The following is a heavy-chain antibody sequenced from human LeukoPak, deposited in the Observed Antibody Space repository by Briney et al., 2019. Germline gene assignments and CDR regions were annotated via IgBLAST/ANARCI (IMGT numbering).Heavy chain of an antibody. CDR1: GFTFSDYY. Sequence: PGGSLRLSCAASGFTFSDYYMSWIRQAPGKGLEWVSYISSSGSTIYYADSVKGRFTISRDNSKNTLYLQMNSLRAEDTAVYYCAKEEKAYYYDSSHDYWGQGTLVTVSS. D-gene: IGHD3-22*01. CDR3: AKEEKAYYYDSSHDY. J-gene: IGHJ4*02. V-gene: IGHV3-11*01. CDR2: ISSSGSTI.